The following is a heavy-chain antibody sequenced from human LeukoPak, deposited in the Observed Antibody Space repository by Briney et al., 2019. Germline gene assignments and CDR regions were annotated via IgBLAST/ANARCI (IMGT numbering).Heavy chain of an antibody. Sequence: ASVKVSCKASGYTFTGYYMHWVRQAPGQGLEWMGWINPNSGGTNYAQKFQGRVTMTRDTSISTAYMELSRLRSDDTAVYYCARDSSSWYPQDYYYMDVRGKGTTVTVSS. D-gene: IGHD6-13*01. CDR3: ARDSSSWYPQDYYYMDV. J-gene: IGHJ6*03. CDR1: GYTFTGYY. V-gene: IGHV1-2*02. CDR2: INPNSGGT.